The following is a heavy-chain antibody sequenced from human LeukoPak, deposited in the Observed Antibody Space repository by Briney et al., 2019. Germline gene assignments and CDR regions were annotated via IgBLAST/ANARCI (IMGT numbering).Heavy chain of an antibody. CDR2: ISYDGSNK. J-gene: IGHJ1*01. CDR3: AKDSSGWYAGVSEH. Sequence: GGSLRLSCAASGFTFSSYGMHWVRQAPGKGLEWVAVISYDGSNKYYADSVKGRFTISRDNSKNTLYLQMNSLRAEDTAVYYCAKDSSGWYAGVSEHWGQGTLVTVSS. D-gene: IGHD6-19*01. V-gene: IGHV3-30*18. CDR1: GFTFSSYG.